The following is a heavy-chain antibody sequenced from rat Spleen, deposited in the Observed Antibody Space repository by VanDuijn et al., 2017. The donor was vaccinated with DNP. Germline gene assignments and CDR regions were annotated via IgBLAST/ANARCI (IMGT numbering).Heavy chain of an antibody. V-gene: IGHV5S23*01. CDR1: GFTFSNYD. D-gene: IGHD1-1*01. Sequence: EVQLVESGGGLVQPGRSLKLSCAASGFTFSNYDMAWVRQAPTKGLEWVASINPSGGSSYYRASVKGRFTISRDNAKSTLYLQMDSLRSEDTATYYCTTDLLLQWYWGQGVMVTVSS. CDR3: TTDLLLQWY. J-gene: IGHJ2*01. CDR2: INPSGGSS.